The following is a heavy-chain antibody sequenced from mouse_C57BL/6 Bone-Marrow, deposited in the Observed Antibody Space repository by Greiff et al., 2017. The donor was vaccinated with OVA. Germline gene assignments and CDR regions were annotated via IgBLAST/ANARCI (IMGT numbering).Heavy chain of an antibody. CDR1: GYTFTSYG. Sequence: QVQLKESGAELARPGASVKLSCKASGYTFTSYGISWVKQRTGQGLEWIGEIYPRSGNTYYNEKFKGKATLTADKSSSTAYMELRSLTSEDSAVYVCARSAYYSNYYYCDDWGKGTTLTVSS. D-gene: IGHD2-5*01. CDR2: IYPRSGNT. V-gene: IGHV1-81*01. CDR3: ARSAYYSNYYYCDD. J-gene: IGHJ2*01.